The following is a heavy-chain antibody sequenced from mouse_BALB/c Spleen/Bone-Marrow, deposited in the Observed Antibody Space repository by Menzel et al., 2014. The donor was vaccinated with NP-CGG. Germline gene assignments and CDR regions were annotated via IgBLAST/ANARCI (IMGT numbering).Heavy chain of an antibody. CDR2: IDPENGDT. V-gene: IGHV14-4*02. CDR3: ARGTTVVSYYAMDY. Sequence: EVKLVESGAELVRSGASVKLSCTASGFNIKDYYMHWVKQRPEQGLEWIGWIDPENGDTEYAPKFQGKATMTADTSSNTAYLQLSSLTSEDTAVYYCARGTTVVSYYAMDYWGQGTSVTVSS. CDR1: GFNIKDYY. J-gene: IGHJ4*01. D-gene: IGHD1-1*01.